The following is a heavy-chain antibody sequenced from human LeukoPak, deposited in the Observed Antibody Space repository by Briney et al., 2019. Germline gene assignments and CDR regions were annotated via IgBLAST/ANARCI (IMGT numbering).Heavy chain of an antibody. CDR2: IIPIFGTA. V-gene: IGHV1-69*05. J-gene: IGHJ4*02. D-gene: IGHD5-18*01. Sequence: GASVKVSCKASGGTFSSYAISWVRQAPGQGLEWMGGIIPIFGTANYAQKFQGRVTITTDESTSTAYMELSSLRSEDTAVYYCAREGGYSYGEMDYWGQGTLVTVSS. CDR3: AREGGYSYGEMDY. CDR1: GGTFSSYA.